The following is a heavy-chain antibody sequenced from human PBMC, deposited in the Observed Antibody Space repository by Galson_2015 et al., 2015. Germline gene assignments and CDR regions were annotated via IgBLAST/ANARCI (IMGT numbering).Heavy chain of an antibody. Sequence: SVKVSCKASGYTFTSYAMHWVRQAPGQRLEWMGWINAGNGNTKYSQKFQGRVTITRDTSASTAYMELSSLRSEDTAVYYCARGAHLWFGELPLIWGTLPYYFDYWGQGTLVTVSS. D-gene: IGHD3-10*01. V-gene: IGHV1-3*01. CDR3: ARGAHLWFGELPLIWGTLPYYFDY. J-gene: IGHJ4*02. CDR2: INAGNGNT. CDR1: GYTFTSYA.